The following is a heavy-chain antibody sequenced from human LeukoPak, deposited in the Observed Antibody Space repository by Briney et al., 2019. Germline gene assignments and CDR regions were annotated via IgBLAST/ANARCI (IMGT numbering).Heavy chain of an antibody. Sequence: GRSLRLSCAASGFTFDDYAMHWVRQAPGKGLEWVSGISWNSGSIGYADSAKGRFTISRDNAKNSLYLQMNSLRAEDTALYYCARGAAALHWGWFDPWGQGTLVTVSS. CDR1: GFTFDDYA. CDR2: ISWNSGSI. CDR3: ARGAAALHWGWFDP. V-gene: IGHV3-9*01. J-gene: IGHJ5*02. D-gene: IGHD6-13*01.